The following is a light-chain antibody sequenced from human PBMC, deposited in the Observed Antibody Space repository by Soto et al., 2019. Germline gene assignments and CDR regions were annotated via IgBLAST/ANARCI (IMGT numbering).Light chain of an antibody. CDR1: QSVSSN. Sequence: DIVMTQSPGTLSVSPGERATLSCRASQSVSSNLAWYQQKPGQAPRLLIYDASTRATGIPARFSGSGSGTDFTLSIRSLQSEDFAVYFCQQYNTWPPYTFGQGTKREI. CDR3: QQYNTWPPYT. V-gene: IGKV3-15*01. CDR2: DAS. J-gene: IGKJ2*01.